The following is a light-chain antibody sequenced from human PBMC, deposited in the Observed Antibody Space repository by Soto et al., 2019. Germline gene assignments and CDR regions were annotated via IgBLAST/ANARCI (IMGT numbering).Light chain of an antibody. CDR1: QSVSSY. CDR3: QQNKDXPGT. V-gene: IGKV3-15*01. Sequence: EIVMTQSPATLSVSPGEIATLSCRAIQSVSSYLGCFQQKPGQAPRLLIYGASTRATGIPVRFSGSGSGTEFTLTLSSLQSEDFGVYYFQQNKDXPGTCGQGTKV. J-gene: IGKJ1*01. CDR2: GAS.